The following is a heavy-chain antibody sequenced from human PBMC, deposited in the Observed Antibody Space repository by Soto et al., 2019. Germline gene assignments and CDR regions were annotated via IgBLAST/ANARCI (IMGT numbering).Heavy chain of an antibody. CDR1: GYTFTGYY. J-gene: IGHJ6*02. D-gene: IGHD6-6*01. CDR3: ARDLSSSSGYYYYGTDV. V-gene: IGHV1-2*04. Sequence: ASVNVSCKASGYTFTGYYMHWVRQAPGQGLEWMGWINPNSGGTNHAQKFQGWVTMTRDTSISTAYMELSRLRSDDTAVYYCARDLSSSSGYYYYGTDVWGQGTTVTVSS. CDR2: INPNSGGT.